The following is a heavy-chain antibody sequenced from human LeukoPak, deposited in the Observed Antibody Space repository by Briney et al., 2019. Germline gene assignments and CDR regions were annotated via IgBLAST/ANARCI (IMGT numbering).Heavy chain of an antibody. CDR1: GGSISSYY. D-gene: IGHD4-17*01. J-gene: IGHJ4*02. CDR3: ARRSYGSLFDY. CDR2: SYYSGST. Sequence: TSETLSLTCTVSGGSISSYYWSWIRQPPGKGLEWIGYSYYSGSTNYNSSLKSRVTISVDTSKNQFSLKLSSVTAADTAVYYCARRSYGSLFDYWGQGTLVTVSS. V-gene: IGHV4-59*01.